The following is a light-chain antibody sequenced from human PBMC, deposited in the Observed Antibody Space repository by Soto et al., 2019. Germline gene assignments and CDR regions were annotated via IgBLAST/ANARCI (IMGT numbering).Light chain of an antibody. V-gene: IGKV3-11*01. J-gene: IGKJ5*01. CDR3: QHRMNWPLT. CDR1: QIVSSY. CDR2: DAS. Sequence: EIVLTQSPATVSLSPGERATLSCRASQIVSSYLLWYQQKPGQTPRLLIYDASNRATGIPARFSGSGSETDFTLTISSLEPEDFAVYYCQHRMNWPLTFGQGTRLEIK.